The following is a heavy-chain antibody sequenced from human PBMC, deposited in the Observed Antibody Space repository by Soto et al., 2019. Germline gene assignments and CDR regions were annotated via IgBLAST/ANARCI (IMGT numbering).Heavy chain of an antibody. CDR2: IYYSGSI. D-gene: IGHD6-19*01. J-gene: IGHJ5*02. CDR3: ARQSSGWYNWFDP. V-gene: IGHV4-39*01. CDR1: GGSISSSSYY. Sequence: QLQLQESGPGLVKPSETLSLTCSVSGGSISSSSYYWGWIRQPPGKGLEWIGSIYYSGSIYYNPSLKRRVPISVETSKNQFSLKLSSVTAAETAVYYCARQSSGWYNWFDPWGQGTLVTVSS.